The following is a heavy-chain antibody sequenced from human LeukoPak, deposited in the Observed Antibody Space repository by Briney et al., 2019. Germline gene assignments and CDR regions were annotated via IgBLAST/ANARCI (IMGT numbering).Heavy chain of an antibody. CDR2: IYYSGST. CDR3: ARALTREYQLLGIDF. V-gene: IGHV4-39*07. J-gene: IGHJ4*02. Sequence: SETLSLTCTVSGGSISISSYYWAWIRQPPGKGLEWIGSIYYSGSTYYNPSLKSRVAISVDTSKKQFSLKLSSVTAADTAVYYCARALTREYQLLGIDFWGQGTLVTVSS. CDR1: GGSISISSYY. D-gene: IGHD2-2*01.